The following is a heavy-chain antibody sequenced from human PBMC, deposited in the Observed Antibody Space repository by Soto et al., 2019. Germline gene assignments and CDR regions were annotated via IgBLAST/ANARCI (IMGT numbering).Heavy chain of an antibody. J-gene: IGHJ5*02. CDR3: AGETGGSYFDP. CDR2: MYDTRSA. V-gene: IGHV4-61*08. D-gene: IGHD1-26*01. CDR1: GGSISNGGFY. Sequence: ETLSLTCTVSGGSISNGGFYWSWIRQPPGQGLEWIGYMYDTRSANYNPSLKSRVTMSVDTSKSQFSLELRSVTAADTAVYYCAGETGGSYFDPWGQGALVTVS.